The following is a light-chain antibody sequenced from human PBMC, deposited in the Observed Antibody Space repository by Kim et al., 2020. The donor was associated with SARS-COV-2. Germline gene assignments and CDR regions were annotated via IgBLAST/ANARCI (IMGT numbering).Light chain of an antibody. Sequence: SPGERATPSCRASQSVNSNYLAWYQQKPGQAPRLLIYDASTRFTGIPDKFSGGGSGTDFTLTISRLEPEDFAVYYCQQYGSSPTTFGPGTKVDIK. J-gene: IGKJ3*01. CDR3: QQYGSSPTT. CDR2: DAS. V-gene: IGKV3-20*01. CDR1: QSVNSNY.